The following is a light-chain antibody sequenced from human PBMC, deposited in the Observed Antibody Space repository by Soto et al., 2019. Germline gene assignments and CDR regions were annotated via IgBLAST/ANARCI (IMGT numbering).Light chain of an antibody. V-gene: IGLV2-14*01. CDR1: SSDVGGYNY. J-gene: IGLJ1*01. CDR3: SSYTSSSTSYV. CDR2: EVS. Sequence: QSVLTQPASVSGSPGQPITISCTGTSSDVGGYNYVSWYQQHPGKAPKLMIYEVSNRPSGVSNRFSGSKSGNTASLTISGLQAEDEADYYCSSYTSSSTSYVFGTGTKV.